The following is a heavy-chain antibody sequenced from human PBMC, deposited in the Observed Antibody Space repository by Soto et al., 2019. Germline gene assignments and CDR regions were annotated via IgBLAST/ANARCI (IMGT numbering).Heavy chain of an antibody. CDR3: ARVHIAARDY. J-gene: IGHJ4*02. Sequence: EVQLVESGGGLVKPGGSLRLSCAVSGFTFSAYTMSWVRHPPGKGLEWVATISSISTYIKYADSVKGRFTISRDNARNSLYLQMDSLRVEDTAVYYCARVHIAARDYWGQGTLVTVSS. CDR1: GFTFSAYT. V-gene: IGHV3-21*01. CDR2: ISSISTYI. D-gene: IGHD6-6*01.